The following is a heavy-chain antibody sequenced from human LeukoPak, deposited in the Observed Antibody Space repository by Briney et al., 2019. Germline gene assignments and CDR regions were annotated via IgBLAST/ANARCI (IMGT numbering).Heavy chain of an antibody. CDR3: AREVIQYGSSSLAGPDY. V-gene: IGHV3-30-3*01. CDR1: GFTFSSYA. J-gene: IGHJ4*02. Sequence: GGSLRLSCAASGFTFSSYAMHWVRQAPGKGLEWVAIISYDGSNKYYADPVKGRFTISRDNSKNTLYLQMNSLRPEDTAVYYCAREVIQYGSSSLAGPDYWGPGTLVTVSS. D-gene: IGHD6-6*01. CDR2: ISYDGSNK.